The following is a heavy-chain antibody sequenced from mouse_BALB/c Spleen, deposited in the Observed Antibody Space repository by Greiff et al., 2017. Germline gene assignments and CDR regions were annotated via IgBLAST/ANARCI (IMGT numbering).Heavy chain of an antibody. CDR3: AREGYYYAMDY. J-gene: IGHJ4*01. V-gene: IGHV5-4*02. CDR2: ISDGGSYT. D-gene: IGHD2-2*01. Sequence: EVQLVESGGGLVKPGGSLKLSCAASGFTFSDYYMYWVRQTPEKRLEWVATISDGGSYTYYPDSVKGRFTISRDNAKNNLYLQMSSLKSEDTAMYYCAREGYYYAMDYWGQGTSVTVSS. CDR1: GFTFSDYY.